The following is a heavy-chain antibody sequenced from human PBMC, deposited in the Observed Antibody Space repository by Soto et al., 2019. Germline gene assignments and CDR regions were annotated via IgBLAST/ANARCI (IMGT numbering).Heavy chain of an antibody. J-gene: IGHJ4*02. CDR1: GYTFTKYG. CDR2: ISGSSGNA. V-gene: IGHV1-18*01. CDR3: AREMAGLGGEYDY. D-gene: IGHD3-16*01. Sequence: QVQLVQSGAEVKNPGASVKVSCKTSGYTFTKYGVGWVRQAPGQGLEWMGWISGSSGNANYAEKVQGRIKLTTDTSTSTAYIELRRLRSDDTAVYYCAREMAGLGGEYDYWGQGTLVTVSS.